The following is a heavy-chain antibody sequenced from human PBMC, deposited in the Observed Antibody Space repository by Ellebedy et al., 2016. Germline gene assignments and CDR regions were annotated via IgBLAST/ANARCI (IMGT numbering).Heavy chain of an antibody. V-gene: IGHV1-69*13. D-gene: IGHD2-21*02. CDR1: GGTFSSYA. CDR3: ARTYFCGGDCYPGYFQH. CDR2: IIPIFGTA. Sequence: SVKVSCXASGGTFSSYAISWVRQAPGQGLEWMGGIIPIFGTANYAQKFQGRVTITADESTSTAYMELSSLRSEDTAVYYCARTYFCGGDCYPGYFQHWGQGTLVTVSS. J-gene: IGHJ1*01.